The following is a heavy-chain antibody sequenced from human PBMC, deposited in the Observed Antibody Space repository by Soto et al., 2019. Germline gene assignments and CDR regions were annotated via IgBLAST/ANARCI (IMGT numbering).Heavy chain of an antibody. CDR3: AKDNGLRYFDWLSKAAY. CDR1: GFIFTNHG. Sequence: GGSLRLSCAASGFIFTNHGMHWVRQAPGKGLEWVAVISGSGGSTYYADSVKGRFTISRDNPKNTLFLQMNSLRAEDTAVYYCAKDNGLRYFDWLSKAAYWGQGTLVTVSS. CDR2: ISGSGGST. D-gene: IGHD3-9*01. V-gene: IGHV3-23*01. J-gene: IGHJ4*02.